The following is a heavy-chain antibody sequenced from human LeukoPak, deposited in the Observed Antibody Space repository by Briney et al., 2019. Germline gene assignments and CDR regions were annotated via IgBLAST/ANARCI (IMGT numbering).Heavy chain of an antibody. D-gene: IGHD1-26*01. CDR3: ARGSGVEWELLGNNRCDY. J-gene: IGHJ4*02. CDR2: INPSGGST. CDR1: GYTFTSYW. Sequence: ASVRVSCKASGYTFTSYWMHWVRQAPGQGLEWMGIINPSGGSTSYEQKFQGRVTMTRATSTSTVYMELSSLRSEDTAVYYCARGSGVEWELLGNNRCDYWGQGTLVTVSS. V-gene: IGHV1-46*01.